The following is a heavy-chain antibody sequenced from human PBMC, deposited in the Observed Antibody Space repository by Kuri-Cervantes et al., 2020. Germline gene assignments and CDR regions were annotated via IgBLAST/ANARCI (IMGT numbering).Heavy chain of an antibody. Sequence: SETLSLTCAISGDSVSSSSAAWTWIRQSPLRGLEWLGRTYYRSRWYNDYSASVKGRISINPDTSKNQFFLQLTSVTFEDTALYYYARDGGRNGWLDPWGQGTMVTVSS. CDR2: TYYRSRWYN. D-gene: IGHD1-26*01. V-gene: IGHV6-1*01. J-gene: IGHJ5*02. CDR3: ARDGGRNGWLDP. CDR1: GDSVSSSSAA.